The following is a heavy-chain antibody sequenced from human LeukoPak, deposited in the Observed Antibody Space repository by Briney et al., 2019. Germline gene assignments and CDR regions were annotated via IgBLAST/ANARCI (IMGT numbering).Heavy chain of an antibody. CDR1: GGTFSSYA. D-gene: IGHD6-6*01. CDR3: ARDSGLVSALDFDY. CDR2: IIPIFGTA. Sequence: GASVKVSCKASGGTFSSYAISWVRQAPGQGLEWMGRIIPIFGTANYAQKFQGRVTITTDASTSTAYMELSSLRSDDTAVYYCARDSGLVSALDFDYWGQGTLVTVSS. J-gene: IGHJ4*02. V-gene: IGHV1-69*05.